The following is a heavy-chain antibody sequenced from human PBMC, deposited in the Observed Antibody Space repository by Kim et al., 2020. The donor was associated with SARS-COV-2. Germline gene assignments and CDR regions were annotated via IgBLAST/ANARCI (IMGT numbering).Heavy chain of an antibody. CDR3: AKDDS. J-gene: IGHJ4*02. CDR2: LSWNGGVT. CDR1: GFTFEDYA. V-gene: IGHV3-43*01. Sequence: GGSLRLSCAGSGFTFEDYAMYWVRQAPGKGLEWVSFLSWNGGVTYYADSVKGRFAVSRDNSNNSLYLQMNSLRPEDTALYFCAKDDSWGQGTLVTVSS.